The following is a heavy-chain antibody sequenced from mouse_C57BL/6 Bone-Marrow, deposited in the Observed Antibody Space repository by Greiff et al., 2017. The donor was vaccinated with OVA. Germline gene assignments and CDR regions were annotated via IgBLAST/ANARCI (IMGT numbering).Heavy chain of an antibody. CDR1: GYTFTSYW. V-gene: IGHV1-64*01. CDR2: IHPKSGST. CDR3: ARAGLYAMDY. J-gene: IGHJ4*01. Sequence: VQLQQPGAELVKPGASVKLSCKASGYTFTSYWMHWVKQRPGQGLEWIGMIHPKSGSTNYNEKFKSKATLTVDKSSSTAYMQLSSLTSEDSAVYYCARAGLYAMDYWGQGTSVTVSS. D-gene: IGHD3-1*01.